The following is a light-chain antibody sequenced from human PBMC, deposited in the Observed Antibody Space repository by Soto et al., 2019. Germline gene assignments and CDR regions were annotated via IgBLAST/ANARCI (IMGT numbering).Light chain of an antibody. Sequence: QSALTQPASVSGSPGQSITISCTGTSSDVGGYNYVSWYQQHPGKAPKLMIYDVSHRLSGVSNRFSGSKSGNTASMTISGLQAEDEADYYCSSYTSSSTPVFGGGTKLTVL. V-gene: IGLV2-14*01. J-gene: IGLJ3*02. CDR1: SSDVGGYNY. CDR3: SSYTSSSTPV. CDR2: DVS.